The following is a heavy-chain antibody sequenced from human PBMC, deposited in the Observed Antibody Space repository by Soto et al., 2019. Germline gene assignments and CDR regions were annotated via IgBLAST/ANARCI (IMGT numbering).Heavy chain of an antibody. J-gene: IGHJ4*02. CDR1: GGTFSSYA. CDR2: IIPIFGTA. D-gene: IGHD5-18*01. Sequence: GASVKVSCKASGGTFSSYAISWVRQAPGQGLEWMGGIIPIFGTANYAQKFQGRVTITADESTSTAYMELSSLRSEDTAVYYCARGLSQGYSYGGNPAPFDYWGQGTLVTVSS. CDR3: ARGLSQGYSYGGNPAPFDY. V-gene: IGHV1-69*13.